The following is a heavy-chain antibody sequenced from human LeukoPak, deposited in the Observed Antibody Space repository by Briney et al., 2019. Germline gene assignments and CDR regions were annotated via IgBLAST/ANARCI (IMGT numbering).Heavy chain of an antibody. CDR1: GYTFTGYY. V-gene: IGHV1-2*02. J-gene: IGHJ4*02. CDR3: AREFGFRGIAVVIDYFDY. Sequence: ASVKVSCKASGYTFTGYYMHWVRQAPGQGLEWMGWINPNSGGTNYAQKFQGRVTMTRDTSISTAYMELSRLRSDDTAVYYCAREFGFRGIAVVIDYFDYWGQGTLVTVSS. CDR2: INPNSGGT. D-gene: IGHD3-22*01.